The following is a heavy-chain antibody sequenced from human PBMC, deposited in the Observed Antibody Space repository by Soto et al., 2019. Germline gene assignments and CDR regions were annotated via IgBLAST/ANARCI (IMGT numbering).Heavy chain of an antibody. J-gene: IGHJ5*02. D-gene: IGHD2-2*01. Sequence: LSLTCTVSGGSISSGGYYWSWIRQHPGKGLEWIGYIYYSGTTYYNPSLKSRVTISVDTSKNQFSLKLSSVSAADTALYYCARCSLVVVPAPGFDPWGRGTLVTVSS. CDR3: ARCSLVVVPAPGFDP. CDR1: GGSISSGGYY. CDR2: IYYSGTT. V-gene: IGHV4-31*03.